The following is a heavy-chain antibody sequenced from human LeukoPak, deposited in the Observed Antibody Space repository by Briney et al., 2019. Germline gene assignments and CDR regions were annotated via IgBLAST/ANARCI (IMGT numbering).Heavy chain of an antibody. CDR3: SCGPFYYYYMDV. J-gene: IGHJ6*03. CDR2: ISGSGGST. V-gene: IGHV3-23*01. Sequence: PGGSLRLSCAASGFTFSSYAMSWVRQAPGKGLEWVSAISGSGGSTYYADSVKGRFTISRDNSKNSLYLQMDSLRAEDTAVYYCSCGPFYYYYMDVWGKGTTVTVSS. CDR1: GFTFSSYA.